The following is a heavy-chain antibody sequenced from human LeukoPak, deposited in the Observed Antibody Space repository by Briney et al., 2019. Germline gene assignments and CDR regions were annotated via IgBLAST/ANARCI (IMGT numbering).Heavy chain of an antibody. CDR2: IYYSGST. CDR1: GGSISSSSYY. CDR3: ARIAYGGNHYYYYGMDV. V-gene: IGHV4-39*07. D-gene: IGHD4-23*01. Sequence: SETLSLTCTVSGGSISSSSYYWGWIREPPGKGLEWIGSIYYSGSTYYNPSLKSRVTISVDTSKNQFSLKLSSVTAADTAVYYRARIAYGGNHYYYYGMDVWGQGTTVTVSS. J-gene: IGHJ6*02.